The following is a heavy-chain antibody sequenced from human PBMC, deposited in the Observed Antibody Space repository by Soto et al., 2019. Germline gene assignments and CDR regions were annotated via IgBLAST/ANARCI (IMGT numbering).Heavy chain of an antibody. D-gene: IGHD1-1*01. CDR3: AKDRSPGATTWNVY. CDR1: GFTFSSSA. V-gene: IGHV3-23*01. J-gene: IGHJ1*01. Sequence: GGSLRLSCVVSGFTFSSSAINWVRQAPGKGLEWVSTISGSGVAKFYADSVKGRFTISRDNSNNTVSLQMNSLRAEDAAVYYCAKDRSPGATTWNVYWGQGTLVTVSS. CDR2: ISGSGVAK.